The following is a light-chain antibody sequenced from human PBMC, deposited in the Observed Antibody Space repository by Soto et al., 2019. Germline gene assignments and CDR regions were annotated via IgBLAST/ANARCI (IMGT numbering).Light chain of an antibody. CDR1: SSDVGSYNL. CDR2: EGS. V-gene: IGLV2-23*01. CDR3: CSLTNGATWV. Sequence: QSALTQPASVSGSPGQSITISCTGTSSDVGSYNLVSWYQHHPGKAPKLMIYEGSNRPSGVSNRFSGSKSGNTASLTISGLQAEDEADYYCCSLTNGATWVFGGGTKLTVL. J-gene: IGLJ3*02.